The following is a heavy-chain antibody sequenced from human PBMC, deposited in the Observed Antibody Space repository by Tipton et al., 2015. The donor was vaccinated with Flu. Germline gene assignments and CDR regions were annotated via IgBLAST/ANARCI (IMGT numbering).Heavy chain of an antibody. CDR1: GDLISSDFF. D-gene: IGHD4-11*01. CDR3: ARRDYSKYVSDPKNWFDP. J-gene: IGHJ5*02. CDR2: IHRSGST. V-gene: IGHV4-38-2*02. Sequence: TLSLTCSVSGDLISSDFFWGWIRQPPGKGLESIASIHRSGSTYYNPSLKSRVTILLDKSKNQFSLKLRSVTAADMDVYYCARRDYSKYVSDPKNWFDPWDQGTLVTVSS.